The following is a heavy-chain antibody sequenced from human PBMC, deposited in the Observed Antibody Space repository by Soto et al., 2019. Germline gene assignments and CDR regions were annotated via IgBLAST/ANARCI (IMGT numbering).Heavy chain of an antibody. CDR3: ARTPAAIFGVVIIEGYYYGMDV. V-gene: IGHV1-18*04. CDR1: GYTFTSYG. Sequence: ASVKVSCKASGYTFTSYGISWVRQAPGQGLEWMGWISAYNGNTNYAQKLQGRVTMTTDTSTSTAYMELRSLRHDDTAVYYCARTPAAIFGVVIIEGYYYGMDVWGQGTTVTVSS. CDR2: ISAYNGNT. J-gene: IGHJ6*02. D-gene: IGHD3-3*01.